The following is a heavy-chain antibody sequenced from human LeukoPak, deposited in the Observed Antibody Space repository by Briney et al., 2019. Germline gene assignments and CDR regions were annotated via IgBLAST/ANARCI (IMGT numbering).Heavy chain of an antibody. J-gene: IGHJ4*02. V-gene: IGHV4-59*01. D-gene: IGHD3-22*01. CDR1: GGSISSYY. Sequence: PSETLSLTCTVSGGSISSYYWSWIRQPPGKGLEWIGYIYYSGNTNYNPSLKSRVTISVDTSKNQFSLKLSSVTAADTAVYYCARSQYYYDDLDFWGQGTLVTVSS. CDR3: ARSQYYYDDLDF. CDR2: IYYSGNT.